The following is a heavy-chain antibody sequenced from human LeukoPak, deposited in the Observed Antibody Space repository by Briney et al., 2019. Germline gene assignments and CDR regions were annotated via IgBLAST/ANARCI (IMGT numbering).Heavy chain of an antibody. CDR1: QFNFKKFG. Sequence: GGALRLSCATSQFNFKKFGMTWVRPAPGEGLGGVSSISGNGGSTQYADSVQGRFAISRDNSKNTLYLQMNSLRAEDTAVYYCAKDPNGDYIGTFDIWGQGTMVTVSS. CDR3: AKDPNGDYIGTFDI. CDR2: ISGNGGST. J-gene: IGHJ3*02. V-gene: IGHV3-23*01. D-gene: IGHD4-17*01.